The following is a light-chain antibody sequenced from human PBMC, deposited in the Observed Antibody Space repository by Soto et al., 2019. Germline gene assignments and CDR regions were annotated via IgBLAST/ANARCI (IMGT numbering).Light chain of an antibody. V-gene: IGKV1-9*01. CDR2: AAS. J-gene: IGKJ4*01. CDR1: QGISSD. Sequence: DIQLTQSPSFLSASVGDRVTITCRASQGISSDLAWYQQKPGKAPKVLIYAASTLQGGVSSRFSGSGSGTEFTLTISSLQPEGFATYFCQQLNSYPITFGGGTKVEIK. CDR3: QQLNSYPIT.